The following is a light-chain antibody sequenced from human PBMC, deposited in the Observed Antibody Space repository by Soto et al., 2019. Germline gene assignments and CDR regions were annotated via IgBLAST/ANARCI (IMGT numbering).Light chain of an antibody. CDR3: QQYSTSPYT. CDR1: QSLSNSN. Sequence: EIVLTQSPGTLSVSPGERATLSCRASQSLSNSNLAWYRQKRGQAPRLLIYGASSRAPGIPDRFSGRESGTDFALSIYRLETEDAAVYYCQQYSTSPYTFGQGTKLEIK. J-gene: IGKJ2*01. V-gene: IGKV3-20*01. CDR2: GAS.